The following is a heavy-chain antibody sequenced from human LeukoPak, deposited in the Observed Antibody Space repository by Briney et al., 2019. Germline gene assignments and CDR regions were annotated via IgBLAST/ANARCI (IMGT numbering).Heavy chain of an antibody. V-gene: IGHV3-30-3*01. J-gene: IGHJ3*01. Sequence: GGSLGLSCEASGLTFITYAIHWVRKPQGKGLEWVAVMSFDGSNKYYAESVKGRFTISRDNSKNTLFLQVNSLIDEDTAVYYCAREPKLWGQGTMVIVSS. CDR2: MSFDGSNK. CDR3: AREPKL. CDR1: GLTFITYA.